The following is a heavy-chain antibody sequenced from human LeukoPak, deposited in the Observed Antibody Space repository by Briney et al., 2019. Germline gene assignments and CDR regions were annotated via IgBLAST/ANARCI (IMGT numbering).Heavy chain of an antibody. CDR1: GYNFPIYW. V-gene: IGHV5-51*01. CDR2: IYPDDSNT. CDR3: MDV. Sequence: GESLKISCQGSGYNFPIYWIGWVRQMPGQGLEWMGIIYPDDSNTIYGPSFQGQVTISADKSINTAYLEWSSLKALDTAIYYYMDVWGKGTTVTVSS. J-gene: IGHJ6*03.